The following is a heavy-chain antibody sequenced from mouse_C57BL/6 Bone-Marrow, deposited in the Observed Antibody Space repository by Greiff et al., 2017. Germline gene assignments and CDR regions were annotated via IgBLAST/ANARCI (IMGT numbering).Heavy chain of an antibody. CDR3: ARWGYSNYDYFDY. V-gene: IGHV1-26*01. J-gene: IGHJ2*01. D-gene: IGHD2-5*01. CDR2: INPNNGGT. CDR1: GYKFTDYY. Sequence: EVKLQQSGPELVKPGASVKISCKASGYKFTDYYMNWVKQSHGKSLEWIGDINPNNGGTSYNQKFKGKATLTVDKSSSTAYMELRSLTSEDSAVYYCARWGYSNYDYFDYWGQGTTRTVSS.